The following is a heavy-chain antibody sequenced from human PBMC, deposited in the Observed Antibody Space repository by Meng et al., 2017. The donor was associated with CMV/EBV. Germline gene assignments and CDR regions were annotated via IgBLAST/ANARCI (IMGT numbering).Heavy chain of an antibody. D-gene: IGHD2-2*01. Sequence: SCRGDCGSWVRQPPGKGLEWIGEINHSGSTNYNPSLKSRVTISVDTSKNQFSLKLSSVTAADTAVYYCARGGYCSSTSCLTRVWFDPWGQGTLVTVSS. CDR1: SCRGDC. CDR3: ARGGYCSSTSCLTRVWFDP. CDR2: INHSGST. V-gene: IGHV4-34*01. J-gene: IGHJ5*02.